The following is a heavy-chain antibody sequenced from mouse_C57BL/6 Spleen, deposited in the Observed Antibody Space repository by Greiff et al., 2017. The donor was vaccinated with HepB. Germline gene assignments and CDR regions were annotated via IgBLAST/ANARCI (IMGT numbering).Heavy chain of an antibody. Sequence: VQLKESGPELVKPGASVKISCKASGYAFSSSWMNWVKQRPGKGLEWIGRIYPGDGDTNYNGKFKGKATLTADKSSSTAYMQLSSLTSEDSAVYFCARSGFMVTSGRYYFDYWGQGTTLTVSS. CDR1: GYAFSSSW. D-gene: IGHD2-2*01. V-gene: IGHV1-82*01. CDR2: IYPGDGDT. J-gene: IGHJ2*01. CDR3: ARSGFMVTSGRYYFDY.